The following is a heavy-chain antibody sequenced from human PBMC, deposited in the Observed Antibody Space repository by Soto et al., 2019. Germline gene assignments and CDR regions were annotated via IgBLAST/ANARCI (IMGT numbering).Heavy chain of an antibody. CDR1: GYTFTSYG. CDR3: ARDQGGVYYDFWSGYYTGIHYYYGMDV. J-gene: IGHJ6*02. V-gene: IGHV1-18*04. CDR2: VRAYNGNT. Sequence: ASVKVSCKAFGYTFTSYGISWVLQAPGQGLEWMGWVRAYNGNTNYAQKLQGRVTMTTDTSTSTAYMELRSLRSDDTAVYYCARDQGGVYYDFWSGYYTGIHYYYGMDVWGQGTTVTVSS. D-gene: IGHD3-3*01.